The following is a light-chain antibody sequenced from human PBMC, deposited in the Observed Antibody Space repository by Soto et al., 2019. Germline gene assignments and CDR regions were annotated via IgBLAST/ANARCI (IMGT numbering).Light chain of an antibody. CDR2: DAS. V-gene: IGKV1-39*01. J-gene: IGKJ4*01. CDR1: QYISRY. CDR3: QQSYSSPPLT. Sequence: DIQMTQSPSSLSASVGDRVTITCRASQYISRYVNWYQTKPGKVPKLLIYDASNLQSGVPSRFSGSGSGTDFTLTISSLQHEDFATYYCQQSYSSPPLTFGGGTKVEIK.